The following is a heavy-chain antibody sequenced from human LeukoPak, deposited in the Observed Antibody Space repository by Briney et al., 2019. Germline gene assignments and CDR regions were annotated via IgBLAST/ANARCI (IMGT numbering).Heavy chain of an antibody. CDR2: IYYSGNT. Sequence: PSETLSLTCTVSGGSISGYYWTWIRQPPGKGLEWIGYIYYSGNTNYNPSLKSRVTISVDTSKNQFSLQLTFVTAADTAIYYCARLRSNSFPVYWGHGDLVTVSS. D-gene: IGHD6-13*01. V-gene: IGHV4-59*01. CDR3: ARLRSNSFPVY. CDR1: GGSISGYY. J-gene: IGHJ4*03.